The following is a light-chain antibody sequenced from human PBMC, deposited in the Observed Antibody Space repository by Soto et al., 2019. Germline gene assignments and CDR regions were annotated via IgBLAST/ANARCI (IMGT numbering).Light chain of an antibody. CDR2: CAS. CDR3: QQYHSWPHT. V-gene: IGKV3-15*01. Sequence: ETVLTQSPATLSVSPGERATFSCRASQSVTTNLAWYQQKPGQVPRLLIYCASTRATGIPARFSGSGSGTECTLSISSLQSDDFAIYHCQQYHSWPHTFGQGTKLEIK. J-gene: IGKJ2*01. CDR1: QSVTTN.